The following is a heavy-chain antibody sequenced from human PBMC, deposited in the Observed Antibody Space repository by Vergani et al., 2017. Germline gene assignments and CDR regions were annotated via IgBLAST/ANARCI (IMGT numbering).Heavy chain of an antibody. CDR3: ASGGHGSENGGALQL. V-gene: IGHV5-51*01. D-gene: IGHD3-10*01. CDR2: IYPGDSEV. Sequence: EKQLVQSGSETKKPGESLKISCQAFGYIFSNFWIGWVRQRPGRGLEWKGFIYPGDSEVKSNPTFRGQVIFSVDTSVNTAYLQWRSLQASDTATYFCASGGHGSENGGALQLWGQGTNITVSS. CDR1: GYIFSNFW. J-gene: IGHJ3*01.